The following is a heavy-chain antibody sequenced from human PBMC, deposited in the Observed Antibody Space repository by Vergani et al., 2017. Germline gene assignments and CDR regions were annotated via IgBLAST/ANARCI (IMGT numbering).Heavy chain of an antibody. CDR3: ARGLWNWKGNWFDP. CDR2: INHSGST. D-gene: IGHD1-1*01. CDR1: GFIFSTYA. J-gene: IGHJ5*02. V-gene: IGHV4-34*01. Sequence: VHLLESGGGLVQSGGSLRLSCTASGFIFSTYAMSWVRQAPGKGLEWIGEINHSGSTNYNPSLKSRVTISVDTSKNQFSLKLSSVTAADTAVYYCARGLWNWKGNWFDPWGQGTLVTVSS.